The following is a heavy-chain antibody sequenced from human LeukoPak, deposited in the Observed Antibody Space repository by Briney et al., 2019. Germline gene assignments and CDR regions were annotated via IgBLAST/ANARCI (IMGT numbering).Heavy chain of an antibody. CDR1: GGTFSSYA. J-gene: IGHJ1*01. V-gene: IGHV1-69*05. CDR2: IIPIFGTA. CDR3: ASPGGTAEYFQH. D-gene: IGHD2-15*01. Sequence: ASVRVSCTASGGTFSSYAISWVRQAPGQGLEWMGGIIPIFGTANYAQKFQGRVTITTDESTSTAYMELSSLRSEDTAVYYCASPGGTAEYFQHWGQGTLVTVSS.